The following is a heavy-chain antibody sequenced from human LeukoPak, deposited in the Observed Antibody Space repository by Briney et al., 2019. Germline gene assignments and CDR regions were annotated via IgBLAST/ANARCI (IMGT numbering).Heavy chain of an antibody. J-gene: IGHJ6*02. CDR2: ISSSSSYI. CDR3: AITDVEMALDV. Sequence: GGSLRLSCAASGFTFSSYSMNWVRQAPGKGLEWVSSISSSSSYISYADSVKGRFTISRDNAKNSLYLQMNSLRAEDTAVYYCAITDVEMALDVWGQGTTVTVSS. V-gene: IGHV3-21*01. D-gene: IGHD5-24*01. CDR1: GFTFSSYS.